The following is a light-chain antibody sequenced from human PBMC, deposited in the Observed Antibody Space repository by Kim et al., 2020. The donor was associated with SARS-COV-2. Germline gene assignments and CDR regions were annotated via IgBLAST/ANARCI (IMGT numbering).Light chain of an antibody. Sequence: SLGERATLSCRASQRVSSNLAWYQQKPGQAPRLLIYGASTRATGIAARFSGSGSGTEFTLTISSLQSEDFAVYYCQQYNNWPPDTFGQGTRLEIK. CDR3: QQYNNWPPDT. CDR1: QRVSSN. J-gene: IGKJ5*01. CDR2: GAS. V-gene: IGKV3-15*01.